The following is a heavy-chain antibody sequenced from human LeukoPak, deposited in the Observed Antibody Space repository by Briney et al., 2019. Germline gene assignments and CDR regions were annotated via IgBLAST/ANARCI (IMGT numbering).Heavy chain of an antibody. J-gene: IGHJ4*02. V-gene: IGHV3-23*01. Sequence: SGGSLRLSCAASGFTFSSYAMHWVRQAPGKGLEWVSAISGSGGNTYYADSVKGRFTISRDNSKNTLYLQMNSLRVEDTAVYYCAKGLVDGGDYYFDYWGQGTLVTVSS. CDR1: GFTFSSYA. CDR2: ISGSGGNT. D-gene: IGHD2-21*02. CDR3: AKGLVDGGDYYFDY.